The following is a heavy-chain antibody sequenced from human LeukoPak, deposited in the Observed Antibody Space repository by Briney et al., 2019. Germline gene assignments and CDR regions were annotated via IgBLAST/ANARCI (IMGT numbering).Heavy chain of an antibody. J-gene: IGHJ4*02. Sequence: SETLSLTCTVSGYSISSGYYWGWLRQPPGKGLEWIGSIYHSGSTHYNPSLKSRVTISVDTSKNQFSLKLSSVTAADTAVYYCARRPTVTTYGYWGQGTLVTVSS. V-gene: IGHV4-38-2*02. D-gene: IGHD4-17*01. CDR1: GYSISSGYY. CDR3: ARRPTVTTYGY. CDR2: IYHSGST.